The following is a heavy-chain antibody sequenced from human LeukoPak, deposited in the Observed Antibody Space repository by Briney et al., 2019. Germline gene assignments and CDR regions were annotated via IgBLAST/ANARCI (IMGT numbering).Heavy chain of an antibody. Sequence: GGSLRLSCAASGFTFSSYSMNWVRQAPGKGLEWVSYISSSGNIIYHADSVKGRFTISRDNAKNSLYLQMNSLRAEDTAVYYCAGMTYYDFWSGYYKDDFWGQGTLVTVSS. D-gene: IGHD3-3*01. CDR1: GFTFSSYS. V-gene: IGHV3-48*01. CDR2: ISSSGNII. J-gene: IGHJ4*02. CDR3: AGMTYYDFWSGYYKDDF.